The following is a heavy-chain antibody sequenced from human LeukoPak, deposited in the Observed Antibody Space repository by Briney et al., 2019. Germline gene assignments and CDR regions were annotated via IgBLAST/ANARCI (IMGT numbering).Heavy chain of an antibody. CDR3: AGSLGPLTEY. V-gene: IGHV3-48*01. Sequence: GGSLRLSCATSGFTFSTYTMNWVRQAPGKGLEWVSYISSSSGTIYYADSVKGRFTISRDNAKNSLYLQMNSLRAEDTAVYYCAGSLGPLTEYWGQGTLVTVSS. D-gene: IGHD7-27*01. CDR2: ISSSSGTI. CDR1: GFTFSTYT. J-gene: IGHJ4*02.